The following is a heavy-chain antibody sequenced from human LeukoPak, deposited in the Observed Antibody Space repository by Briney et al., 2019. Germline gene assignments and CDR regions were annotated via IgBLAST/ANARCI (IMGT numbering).Heavy chain of an antibody. CDR2: ISDDGTYK. D-gene: IGHD3-10*01. CDR1: GFTFSSYA. Sequence: GGSLRLSCPATGFTFSSYAIHWVRQAPGKGLEWVAVISDDGTYKNSADSVKGRFTISRDNSKNTLYLQMNSLRAEDTAVYYCGKTRVIRGFKGNLFDHWGQGT. J-gene: IGHJ4*02. CDR3: GKTRVIRGFKGNLFDH. V-gene: IGHV3-30-3*02.